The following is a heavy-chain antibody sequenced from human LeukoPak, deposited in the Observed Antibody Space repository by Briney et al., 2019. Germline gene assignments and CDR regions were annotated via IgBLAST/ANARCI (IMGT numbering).Heavy chain of an antibody. J-gene: IGHJ5*02. Sequence: SVKVSCKASGGTFSSYAISWVRQAPGQGLEWMGGIIPISGTANYAQKFQGRVTITTDESTSTAYMELSSLRSEDTAVYYCARGGCSSTSCYTWVSNWFDPWGQGTLVTVSS. D-gene: IGHD2-2*02. V-gene: IGHV1-69*05. CDR3: ARGGCSSTSCYTWVSNWFDP. CDR1: GGTFSSYA. CDR2: IIPISGTA.